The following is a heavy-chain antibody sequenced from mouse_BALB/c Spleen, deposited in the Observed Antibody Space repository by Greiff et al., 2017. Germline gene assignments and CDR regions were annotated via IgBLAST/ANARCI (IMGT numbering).Heavy chain of an antibody. V-gene: IGHV3-2*02. CDR2: ISYSGST. J-gene: IGHJ3*01. CDR3: ARERDRYDEGAWFAY. D-gene: IGHD2-14*01. CDR1: GYSITSDYA. Sequence: VQLQQSGPGLVKPSQSLSLTCTVTGYSITSDYAWNWIRQFPGNKLEWMGYISYSGSTSYNPSLKSRISITRDTSKNQFFLQLNSVTTEDTATYYCARERDRYDEGAWFAYWGQGTLVTVSA.